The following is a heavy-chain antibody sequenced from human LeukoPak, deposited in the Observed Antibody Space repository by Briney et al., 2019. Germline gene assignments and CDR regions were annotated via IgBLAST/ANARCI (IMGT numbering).Heavy chain of an antibody. D-gene: IGHD4-23*01. CDR3: ARQGYGGNPQGAADY. Sequence: SVKVSCKASGGTFSSYAISWVRQAPGQGLEWMGGIIPIFGTANYAQKFQGRVTITADKSTSTAYMELSSLRSDDTAVYYCARQGYGGNPQGAADYWGQGTLVTVSS. J-gene: IGHJ4*02. V-gene: IGHV1-69*06. CDR1: GGTFSSYA. CDR2: IIPIFGTA.